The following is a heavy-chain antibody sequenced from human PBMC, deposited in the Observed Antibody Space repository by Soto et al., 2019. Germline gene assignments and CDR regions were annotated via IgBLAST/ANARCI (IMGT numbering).Heavy chain of an antibody. V-gene: IGHV3-7*01. J-gene: IGHJ4*02. CDR1: GFTFSTYG. Sequence: GGSLRLSCAASGFTFSTYGMDWVRQAPGKGLEWVANINQDGSKRNHVDSVKGRFTISRDSAKNSLYLQMSSLTAEDSALYYCSGSLHYWGQGTLVTVSS. CDR2: INQDGSKR. CDR3: SGSLHY.